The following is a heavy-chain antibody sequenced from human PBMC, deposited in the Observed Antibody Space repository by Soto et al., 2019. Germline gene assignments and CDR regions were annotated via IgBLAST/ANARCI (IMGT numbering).Heavy chain of an antibody. V-gene: IGHV2-5*02. CDR1: GFSLSTSGVG. Sequence: QIILKESGPTLVKPTQTLTLTCTFSGFSLSTSGVGVGWIRQPPGKALEWLALIYWDDDKRYSPSLESRLTITKDTSKNQVVLTMTNMDPVDTAIYYCAHTVQPRVIDYWGQGTLVTVSS. CDR2: IYWDDDK. CDR3: AHTVQPRVIDY. D-gene: IGHD3-10*01. J-gene: IGHJ4*02.